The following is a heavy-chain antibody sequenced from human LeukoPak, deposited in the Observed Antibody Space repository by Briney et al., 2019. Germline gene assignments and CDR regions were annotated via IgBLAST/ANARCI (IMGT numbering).Heavy chain of an antibody. CDR3: ARGGPIAAADDDFDY. J-gene: IGHJ4*02. D-gene: IGHD6-13*01. Sequence: GGSLRLSCAASGFTFSSYSMNWVRQAPGKGLEWVSSSSSSSSYIYYADSVKGRFTISRDNAKNSLYLQMNSLRAEDTAVYYCARGGPIAAADDDFDYWGQGTLVTVSS. CDR2: SSSSSSYI. CDR1: GFTFSSYS. V-gene: IGHV3-21*01.